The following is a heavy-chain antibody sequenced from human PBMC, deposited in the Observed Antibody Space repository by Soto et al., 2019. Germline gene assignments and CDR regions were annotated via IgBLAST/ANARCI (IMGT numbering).Heavy chain of an antibody. D-gene: IGHD2-2*03. J-gene: IGHJ4*02. CDR1: GFTFRTYG. CDR2: IWYDGSNK. Sequence: GGSLRLSCAASGFTFRTYGMHRVRQAPGKGLEWVAVIWYDGSNKYYADSVKGRFTISRDNSKNTLYLQMNSLGAEDTAVYYCARDPGYCTSSSCSAYYFDYWGQGTLVTVSS. CDR3: ARDPGYCTSSSCSAYYFDY. V-gene: IGHV3-33*01.